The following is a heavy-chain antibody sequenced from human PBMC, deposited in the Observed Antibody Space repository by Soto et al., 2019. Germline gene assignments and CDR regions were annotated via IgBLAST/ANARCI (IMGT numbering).Heavy chain of an antibody. CDR1: GVSISSGGYY. Sequence: TVSGVSISSGGYYWSWIRQHPGKGLEWIGYIYYSGSTYYNPSLKSRVTISVDTSKNQCSLKLSSVTAADTAVYYCAREGYYYDSSGYYYFDYWGQGTLVTVSS. V-gene: IGHV4-31*03. CDR3: AREGYYYDSSGYYYFDY. D-gene: IGHD3-22*01. J-gene: IGHJ4*02. CDR2: IYYSGST.